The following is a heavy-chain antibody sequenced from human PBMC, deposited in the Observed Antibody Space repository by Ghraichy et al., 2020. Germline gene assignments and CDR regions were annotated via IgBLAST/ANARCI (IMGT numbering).Heavy chain of an antibody. J-gene: IGHJ4*02. V-gene: IGHV1-24*01. D-gene: IGHD3-10*01. Sequence: GGFDPEDGETIYAQKFQGRVTMTEDTSTDTAYMELSSLRSEDTAVYYCATDPLYYGSGSYLDYWGQGTLVTVS. CDR3: ATDPLYYGSGSYLDY. CDR2: FDPEDGET.